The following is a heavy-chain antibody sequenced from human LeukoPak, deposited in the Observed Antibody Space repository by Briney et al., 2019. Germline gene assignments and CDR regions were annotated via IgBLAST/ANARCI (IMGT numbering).Heavy chain of an antibody. V-gene: IGHV1-2*02. Sequence: ASVKVSCKASGYTFTGYYMHWVRQAPGQGLEWVGWINPNSGGTNYAQKFQGRVTMTRDTSISTAYMELSRLRSDDTAVYYCARVPTRRAAHGTVFDYWGQGTLVTVSS. CDR3: ARVPTRRAAHGTVFDY. CDR1: GYTFTGYY. D-gene: IGHD6-13*01. J-gene: IGHJ4*02. CDR2: INPNSGGT.